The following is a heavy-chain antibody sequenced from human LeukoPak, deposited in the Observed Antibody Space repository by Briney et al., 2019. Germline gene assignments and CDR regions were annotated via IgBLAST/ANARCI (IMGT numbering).Heavy chain of an antibody. CDR3: ARVLAAAGQYYFGY. J-gene: IGHJ4*02. D-gene: IGHD6-13*01. Sequence: PGRSLRLSCAASGFTFSSYAMHWVREAPGKGVEWVAVISYDGSNKYYADSVKGRFTISRDNSKNTLYLQMNSLRAEDTAVYYCARVLAAAGQYYFGYWGQGTLVTVSS. CDR2: ISYDGSNK. CDR1: GFTFSSYA. V-gene: IGHV3-30-3*01.